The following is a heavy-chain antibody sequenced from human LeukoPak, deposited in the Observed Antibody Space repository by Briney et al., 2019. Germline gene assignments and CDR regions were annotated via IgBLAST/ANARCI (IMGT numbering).Heavy chain of an antibody. J-gene: IGHJ4*02. CDR1: GYTFTSYG. CDR2: ISAYNGNT. V-gene: IGHV1-18*01. CDR3: ARGVTYYYDSSGYYHFDY. Sequence: GASVKVSCKASGYTFTSYGISWVRQAPGQGLEWMGWISAYNGNTNYAQKLQGRVTMTTDTSTSTAYMELRSLRSDDTAVYYCARGVTYYYDSSGYYHFDYWGQGTLVTVSS. D-gene: IGHD3-22*01.